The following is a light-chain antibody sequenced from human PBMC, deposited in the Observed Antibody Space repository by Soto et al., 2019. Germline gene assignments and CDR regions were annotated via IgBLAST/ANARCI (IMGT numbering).Light chain of an antibody. CDR2: EGH. CDR3: CLYIGATTYV. CDR1: SGFVGSFSL. J-gene: IGLJ1*01. V-gene: IGLV2-23*01. Sequence: QSALSPPAAVSGSPGQSITISCTGTSGFVGSFSLVSWYRQHTGKAPKVMISEGHRRHSGVPDCFSGSTSVNSASLTISGLQADDEAAYYCCLYIGATTYVFGTGTKVTVL.